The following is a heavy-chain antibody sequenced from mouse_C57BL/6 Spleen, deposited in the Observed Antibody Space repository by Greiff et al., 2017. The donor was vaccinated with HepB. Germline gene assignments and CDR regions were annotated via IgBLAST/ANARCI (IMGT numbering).Heavy chain of an antibody. V-gene: IGHV1-82*01. D-gene: IGHD2-5*01. CDR2: IYPGDGDT. CDR3: ARMGGYSNLFAY. CDR1: GYAFSSSW. Sequence: VQLQQSGPELVKPGASVKISCKASGYAFSSSWMNWVKQRPGKGLEWIGRIYPGDGDTNYNGKFKGKATLTADKSSSTAYMQLSSLTSEDTAVYFCARMGGYSNLFAYWGQGTLVTVSA. J-gene: IGHJ3*01.